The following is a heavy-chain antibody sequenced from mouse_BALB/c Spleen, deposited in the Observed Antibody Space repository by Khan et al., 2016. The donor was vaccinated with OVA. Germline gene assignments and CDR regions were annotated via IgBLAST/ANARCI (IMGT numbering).Heavy chain of an antibody. V-gene: IGHV1S81*02. CDR3: TRGGAWDTMISWFAY. Sequence: QVQLQQPGAELVKPGASVKLSCKASGYTFTSYYMYWVKQRPGQGLEWIGGINPSNGGTNFNEKFKSKATLTVDKSSSTAYMQLSSLTYEDSAVYYCTRGGAWDTMISWFAYWGQGTLVTVSA. J-gene: IGHJ3*01. CDR2: INPSNGGT. CDR1: GYTFTSYY. D-gene: IGHD2-4*01.